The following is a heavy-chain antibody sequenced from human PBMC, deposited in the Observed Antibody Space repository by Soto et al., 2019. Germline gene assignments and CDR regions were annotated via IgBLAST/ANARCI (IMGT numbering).Heavy chain of an antibody. CDR2: IWYDGSNK. Sequence: QVQLVESGGGVVQPGRSLRLSCAASGFTFSSYGMHWVRQAPGKGXEWVAVIWYDGSNKYYADSVKGRFTISRDNSKNTLYLQMNSLRAEDTAVYYCAREGIMVRGVNCFDYWGQGTLVTVSS. CDR1: GFTFSSYG. CDR3: AREGIMVRGVNCFDY. J-gene: IGHJ4*02. V-gene: IGHV3-33*01. D-gene: IGHD3-10*01.